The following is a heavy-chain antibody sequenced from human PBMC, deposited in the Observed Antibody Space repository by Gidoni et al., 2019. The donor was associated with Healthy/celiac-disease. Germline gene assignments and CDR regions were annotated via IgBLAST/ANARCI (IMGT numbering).Heavy chain of an antibody. D-gene: IGHD6-19*01. Sequence: EVQLLESGGGLVQPGGPPRLSCAAHGFTFSSCAMSWVRQAPGKGRGWVSAISGSGGSTYYADSVKGRFTISRDNSKNTLYLQMNSLRAEDTAVYYCAKDVIAVAGTGYWGQGTLVTVSS. CDR2: ISGSGGST. V-gene: IGHV3-23*01. CDR1: GFTFSSCA. CDR3: AKDVIAVAGTGY. J-gene: IGHJ4*02.